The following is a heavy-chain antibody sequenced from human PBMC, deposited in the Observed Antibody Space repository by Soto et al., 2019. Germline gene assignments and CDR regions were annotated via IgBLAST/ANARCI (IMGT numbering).Heavy chain of an antibody. CDR3: ARDERVWFGDLLRHYYAMDV. CDR1: GFTFSNYL. V-gene: IGHV3-7*01. Sequence: GGSLRLSCAASGFTFSNYLMSWVRQAPGKGLEWVANIKQDESEIHYVDSVKGRFTISRDNAKNSLYLQMNSLRAEDTAVYYCARDERVWFGDLLRHYYAMDVLGQGTTGTVSS. J-gene: IGHJ6*02. D-gene: IGHD3-10*01. CDR2: IKQDESEI.